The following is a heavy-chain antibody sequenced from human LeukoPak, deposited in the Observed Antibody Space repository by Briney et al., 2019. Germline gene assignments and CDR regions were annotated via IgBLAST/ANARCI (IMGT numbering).Heavy chain of an antibody. CDR3: AKDQTGRYFDWFPPGDY. Sequence: GGSLRLSCAASGFTFSNYGIHWVRQAPGKGLEWVAFIRFVGSNKYYADSVKGRFTISRDNSKNTLYLQMNSLRAEDTAVYYCAKDQTGRYFDWFPPGDYWGQGTLVTVSS. V-gene: IGHV3-30*02. CDR2: IRFVGSNK. J-gene: IGHJ4*02. D-gene: IGHD3-9*01. CDR1: GFTFSNYG.